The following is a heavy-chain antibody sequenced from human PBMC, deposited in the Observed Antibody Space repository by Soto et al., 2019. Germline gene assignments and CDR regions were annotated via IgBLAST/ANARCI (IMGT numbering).Heavy chain of an antibody. V-gene: IGHV5-51*01. CDR2: IYPGDSET. D-gene: IGHD3-22*01. Sequence: LGESLKISCKAFGYIFSIYWIGRVRQMPGKGLEWMGIIYPGDSETRYSPSFRGQVALSVDKSTSTASLQWCSRKASDTAMYYCATPEIPSRSSDYYYPFDSWGQGTLVTVSS. CDR3: ATPEIPSRSSDYYYPFDS. CDR1: GYIFSIYW. J-gene: IGHJ4*02.